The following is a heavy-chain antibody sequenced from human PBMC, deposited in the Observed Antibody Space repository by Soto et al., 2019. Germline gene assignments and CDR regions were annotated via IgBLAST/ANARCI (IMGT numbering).Heavy chain of an antibody. V-gene: IGHV1-3*01. D-gene: IGHD2-21*02. J-gene: IGHJ4*02. CDR3: ARGPLVTSPLDY. Sequence: AXVKVSCKASGYTFTSYAMHWVRQAPGQRLEWMGWINAGNGNTKYSQKFQGRVTITRDTSASTAYMELSSLRSEDTAVYYCARGPLVTSPLDYWGQGTLVTVSS. CDR1: GYTFTSYA. CDR2: INAGNGNT.